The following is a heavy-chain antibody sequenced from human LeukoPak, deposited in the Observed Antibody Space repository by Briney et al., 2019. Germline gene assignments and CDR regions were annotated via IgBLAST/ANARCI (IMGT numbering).Heavy chain of an antibody. D-gene: IGHD5-24*01. CDR1: GFTFSSYS. CDR3: ARENGYDY. CDR2: ISSSSGYI. Sequence: GGSLRLSCAASGFTFSSYSMNWVRQAPGKGLEWVSSISSSSGYIYYADSVKGRFTISRDNAKNSLYLQMNSLRAEDTAVYYCARENGYDYWGQGTLVTVSS. V-gene: IGHV3-21*01. J-gene: IGHJ4*02.